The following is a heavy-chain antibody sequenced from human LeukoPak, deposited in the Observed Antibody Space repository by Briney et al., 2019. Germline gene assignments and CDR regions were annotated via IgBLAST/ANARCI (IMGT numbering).Heavy chain of an antibody. CDR3: ATAGSAAPMDV. CDR2: INHSGST. J-gene: IGHJ6*03. Sequence: SETLSLTCAVYGGSFSGCYWSWIRQPPGKGLEWIGEINHSGSTNYNPSLKSRVTISVDTSKNQFSLKLSSVTAADTAVYYCATAGSAAPMDVWGKGTTVTVSS. V-gene: IGHV4-34*01. D-gene: IGHD6-25*01. CDR1: GGSFSGCY.